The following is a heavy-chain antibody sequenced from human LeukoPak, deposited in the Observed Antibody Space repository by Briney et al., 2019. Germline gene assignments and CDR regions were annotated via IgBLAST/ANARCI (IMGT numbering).Heavy chain of an antibody. D-gene: IGHD4-17*01. J-gene: IGHJ4*02. CDR2: IYYSGST. CDR3: ARHTTVFDY. CDR1: GGSISSYY. Sequence: SETLFLTCTVSGGSISSYYWSWIRQPPGKGLEWIGYIYYSGSTNYNPSLKSRVTISVDTSKNQFSLKLSSVTAADTAVYYCARHTTVFDYWGQGTLVTVSS. V-gene: IGHV4-59*08.